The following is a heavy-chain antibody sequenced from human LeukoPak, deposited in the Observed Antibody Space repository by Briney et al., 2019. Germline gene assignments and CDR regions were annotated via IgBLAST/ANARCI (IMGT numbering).Heavy chain of an antibody. CDR3: AKTMGAIDHDH. D-gene: IGHD1-26*01. Sequence: GGSLRLSCAASAFTFSAYGMSWVRQAPGKGLEWVSSISGGSTYYADSVKGRFTISRDNSKNTLYLQMNSLRAEDTAVYYCAKTMGAIDHDHWGQGTLVTVSS. V-gene: IGHV3-23*01. CDR2: ISGGST. J-gene: IGHJ4*02. CDR1: AFTFSAYG.